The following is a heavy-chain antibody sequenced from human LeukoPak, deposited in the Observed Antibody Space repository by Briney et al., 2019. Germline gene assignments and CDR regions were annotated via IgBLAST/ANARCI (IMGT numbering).Heavy chain of an antibody. CDR1: GGSITSYY. CDR3: ARQLNYYDSSDYPHTYYFDY. V-gene: IGHV4-59*08. D-gene: IGHD3-22*01. Sequence: SETQSLTCTVSGGSITSYYWSWIRQPPGKGLEWIGYIYYSGSTNYNPSLKSRVTISVDTSKNQFSLKLSSVTAADTAVYYCARQLNYYDSSDYPHTYYFDYWGQGTLVTVSS. J-gene: IGHJ4*02. CDR2: IYYSGST.